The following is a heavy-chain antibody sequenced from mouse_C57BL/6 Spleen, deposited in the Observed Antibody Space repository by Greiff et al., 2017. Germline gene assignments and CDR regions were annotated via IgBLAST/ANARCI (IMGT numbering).Heavy chain of an antibody. D-gene: IGHD1-1*01. J-gene: IGHJ4*01. CDR3: ARSGDYYGSDYYAMDY. CDR1: GYTFTSYW. V-gene: IGHV1-69*01. CDR2: IDPSDSYT. Sequence: VQLQQPGAELVMPGASVKLSCKASGYTFTSYWMHWVKQRPGQGLEWIGEIDPSDSYTNYNQKFKGKSTLTVDKSSSTAYMQLSSLTSEDSAVYYCARSGDYYGSDYYAMDYWGQGTSVTVSS.